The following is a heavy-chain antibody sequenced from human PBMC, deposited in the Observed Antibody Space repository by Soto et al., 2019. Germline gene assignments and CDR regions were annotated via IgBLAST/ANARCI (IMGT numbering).Heavy chain of an antibody. Sequence: GESLKISCKGSGYTFTDYWIGWMRQLPGKGLEWMGIIYPGDSDTRYSPSFQGHVTITVDKSTSTAYLQWNTLKASDTAMYYCARNIRNYRYYYYAMDVWGQGTTVTVSS. CDR1: GYTFTDYW. D-gene: IGHD3-10*01. J-gene: IGHJ6*02. CDR2: IYPGDSDT. CDR3: ARNIRNYRYYYYAMDV. V-gene: IGHV5-51*01.